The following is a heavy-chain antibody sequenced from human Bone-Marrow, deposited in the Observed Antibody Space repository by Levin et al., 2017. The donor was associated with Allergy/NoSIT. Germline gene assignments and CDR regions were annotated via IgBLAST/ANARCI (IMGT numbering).Heavy chain of an antibody. CDR1: GFTFTSSA. D-gene: IGHD3-10*01. CDR3: AADPSYYYGSGLAFDI. Sequence: SVKVSCKASGFTFTSSAMQWVRQARGQRLEWIGWIVVGSGNTNYAQKFQERVTITRDMSTSTAYMELSSLRSEDTAVYYCAADPSYYYGSGLAFDIWGQGTMVTVSS. CDR2: IVVGSGNT. V-gene: IGHV1-58*02. J-gene: IGHJ3*02.